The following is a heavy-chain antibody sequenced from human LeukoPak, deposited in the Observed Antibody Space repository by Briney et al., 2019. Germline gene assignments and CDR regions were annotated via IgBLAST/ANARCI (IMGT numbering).Heavy chain of an antibody. CDR3: ARSGRGNSAGFDC. CDR2: IYYSGST. CDR1: GGSISSYY. V-gene: IGHV4-59*01. J-gene: IGHJ4*02. D-gene: IGHD3-10*01. Sequence: SETLSLTCTVSGGSISSYYWSWIRQPPGKGLEWIGYIYYSGSTNYNPSLKSRGTISVDTSNNQFSLKLTSVTAADTAVYYCARSGRGNSAGFDCWGQGSLVTVSS.